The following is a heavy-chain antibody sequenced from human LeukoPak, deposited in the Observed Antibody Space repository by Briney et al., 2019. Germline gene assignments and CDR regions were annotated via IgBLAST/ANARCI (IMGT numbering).Heavy chain of an antibody. CDR3: ARAFASNSPMDV. Sequence: PGGSLRLSCAASGFTFSSYNLIWVRQAPGKGLEWVSSISISSSYIYYADSVKGRFTISRDNAKNSLYLQMNSLRAEDTAVYYCARAFASNSPMDVGGQGTTVTVSS. CDR1: GFTFSSYN. J-gene: IGHJ6*02. D-gene: IGHD1-1*01. CDR2: ISISSSYI. V-gene: IGHV3-21*01.